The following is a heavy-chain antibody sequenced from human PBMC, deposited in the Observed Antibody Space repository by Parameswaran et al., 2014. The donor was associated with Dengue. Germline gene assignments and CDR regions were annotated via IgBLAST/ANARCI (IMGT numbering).Heavy chain of an antibody. CDR2: IIPIFGTA. J-gene: IGHJ5*02. D-gene: IGHD2-2*01. V-gene: IGHV1-69*01. CDR3: ARSGEDIVVVPAAKNWFDP. Sequence: SWVRQAPGQGLEWMGGIIPIFGTANYAQKFQGRVTITADESTSTAYMELSSLRSEDTAVYYCARSGEDIVVVPAAKNWFDPWGQGTLVTVSS.